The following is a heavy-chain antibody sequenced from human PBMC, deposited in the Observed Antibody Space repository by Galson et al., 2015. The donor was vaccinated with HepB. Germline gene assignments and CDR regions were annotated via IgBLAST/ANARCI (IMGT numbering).Heavy chain of an antibody. J-gene: IGHJ4*02. CDR3: ASYTWPRKRYFDWLLYPHFDY. Sequence: SLRLSCAASGFTFSGYAMSWVRQAPGKGLEWVSAISGSGGGTYYADSVKGRFTISRDNSKNTLYLQMNSLRAEDTAVYYCASYTWPRKRYFDWLLYPHFDYWGQGTLVTVSS. CDR1: GFTFSGYA. D-gene: IGHD3-9*01. V-gene: IGHV3-23*01. CDR2: ISGSGGGT.